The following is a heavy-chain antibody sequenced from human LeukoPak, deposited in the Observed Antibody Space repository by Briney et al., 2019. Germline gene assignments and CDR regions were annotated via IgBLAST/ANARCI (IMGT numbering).Heavy chain of an antibody. V-gene: IGHV3-30*02. CDR3: TREGFGTTFSAWFDP. J-gene: IGHJ5*02. CDR2: IRSDGSNK. Sequence: GGSLRLSCAGSGFSFSSYGMHWVRQAPGKGLEWMAFIRSDGSNKYYADSVKGRFTISRDNSKNTLYLQLNSLRVEDTAVYYCTREGFGTTFSAWFDPWGQGTLVIVSS. CDR1: GFSFSSYG. D-gene: IGHD1-7*01.